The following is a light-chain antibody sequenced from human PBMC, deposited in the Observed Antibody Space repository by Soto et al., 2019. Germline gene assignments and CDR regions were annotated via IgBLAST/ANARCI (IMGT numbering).Light chain of an antibody. J-gene: IGKJ4*02. CDR1: QSVSST. Sequence: EIVVTQSPATLSVSPGERDTLSCRASQSVSSTLAWYQQKPGQAPRLLIYDASTRATGIPARFSGSGSGTEFTLTVNSLQSEDFAVYYCQQYNNWPLTFGGGTKVEI. CDR3: QQYNNWPLT. V-gene: IGKV3-15*01. CDR2: DAS.